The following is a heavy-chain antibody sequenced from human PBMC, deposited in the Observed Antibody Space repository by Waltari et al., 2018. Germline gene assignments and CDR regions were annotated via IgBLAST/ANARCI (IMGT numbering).Heavy chain of an antibody. J-gene: IGHJ5*02. CDR1: GGSMSNYY. CDR3: ARGWRSPLSP. Sequence: QVQLQESGPGLVKPSETLSLTCSVSGGSMSNYYWSWIRQPPGKGLEWIGYIDHSGNTNYNPPLKSRVTISIDTSKNQFSLKLISVTAADTAVYYCARGWRSPLSPWGQGMLVTVSS. D-gene: IGHD3-10*01. CDR2: IDHSGNT. V-gene: IGHV4-59*08.